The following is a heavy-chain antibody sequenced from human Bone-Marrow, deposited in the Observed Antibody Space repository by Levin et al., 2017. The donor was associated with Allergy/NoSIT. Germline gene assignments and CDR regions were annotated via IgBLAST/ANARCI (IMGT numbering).Heavy chain of an antibody. V-gene: IGHV4-31*03. J-gene: IGHJ5*02. CDR2: IYYSGST. CDR1: GGSVSSGGYY. D-gene: IGHD4-17*01. CDR3: SRSNDYGDYRKWFDP. Sequence: SCTVSGGSVSSGGYYWSWIRQHPGKGLEWIGYIYYSGSTYYNPSLKSRVTISVDTSKNQFSLKLTSVTAADTAVYYCSRSNDYGDYRKWFDPWGQGTLVTVSS.